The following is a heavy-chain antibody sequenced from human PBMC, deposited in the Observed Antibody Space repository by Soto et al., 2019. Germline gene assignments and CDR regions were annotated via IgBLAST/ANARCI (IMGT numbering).Heavy chain of an antibody. D-gene: IGHD4-17*01. CDR1: GASMRIGGFS. J-gene: IGHJ6*02. V-gene: IGHV4-31*03. CDR2: IYDSGSI. Sequence: QVHLQESGPGLMKPSQTLSLTCSVSGASMRIGGFSWNWIRQHPGKGLEWIGSIYDSGSIYYNPSLKSRITMSIDTSKNQFSLRLTSVTAADTAVFYCARAAVGFDYGDSPVVGSTSHYYFGMDVWGPGTTVTVSS. CDR3: ARAAVGFDYGDSPVVGSTSHYYFGMDV.